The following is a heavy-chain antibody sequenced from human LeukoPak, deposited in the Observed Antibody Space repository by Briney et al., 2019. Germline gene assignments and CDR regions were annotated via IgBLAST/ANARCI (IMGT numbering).Heavy chain of an antibody. J-gene: IGHJ4*02. D-gene: IGHD3-16*01. CDR1: GVSISSGSYY. Sequence: SETLSLTCTVSGVSISSGSYYWSWIRQPAGKGLEWIGRIYTSGSTNYNPSLKSRVTISVDTSKNQFSLKLSSVTAADTAVYYCARVYSLGEVDYWGQGTLVTVSS. V-gene: IGHV4-61*02. CDR2: IYTSGST. CDR3: ARVYSLGEVDY.